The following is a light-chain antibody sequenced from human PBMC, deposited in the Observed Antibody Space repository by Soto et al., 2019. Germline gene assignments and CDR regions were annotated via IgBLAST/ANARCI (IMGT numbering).Light chain of an antibody. CDR3: CSYAGSSTLWV. CDR1: SSDVGGYNY. Sequence: QSALTQPPSVSGSPGQSVTISCTGTSSDVGGYNYVSWYQQHPGKAPKLMIYDVSKRPSGVPDRFSGSKSGNTASLTISGLQAEDEADYYCCSYAGSSTLWVFGGGTKVTVL. J-gene: IGLJ3*02. V-gene: IGLV2-11*01. CDR2: DVS.